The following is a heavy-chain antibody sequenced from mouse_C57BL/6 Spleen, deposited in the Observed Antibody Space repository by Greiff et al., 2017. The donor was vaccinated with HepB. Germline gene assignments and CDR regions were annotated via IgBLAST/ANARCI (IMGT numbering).Heavy chain of an antibody. D-gene: IGHD1-1*01. V-gene: IGHV1-52*01. J-gene: IGHJ1*03. CDR1: GYTFTSYW. Sequence: QVQLQQPGAELVRPGSSVKLSCKASGYTFTSYWMHWVKQRPIQGLEWIGNIDPSDSDTHYNQQFKDKATMTVDKSSSSAYMQLSSLTSADSAVYYCAMLECSSIWYFDVWGTGTTVTVS. CDR3: AMLECSSIWYFDV. CDR2: IDPSDSDT.